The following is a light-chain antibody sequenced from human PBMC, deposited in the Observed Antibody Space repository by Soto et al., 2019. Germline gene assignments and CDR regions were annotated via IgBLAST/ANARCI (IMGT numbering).Light chain of an antibody. CDR1: QSVLYSSNNKNY. V-gene: IGKV4-1*01. Sequence: DIVMTQSPDSLAVSLGERATINCKSNQSVLYSSNNKNYLAWYQQKPGQPPKLLIYWASTRESGVPDRFSGSGSGTDFTLTISSLQAEDVAVYYCQHYYSTPITFGPGTKVDIK. J-gene: IGKJ3*01. CDR3: QHYYSTPIT. CDR2: WAS.